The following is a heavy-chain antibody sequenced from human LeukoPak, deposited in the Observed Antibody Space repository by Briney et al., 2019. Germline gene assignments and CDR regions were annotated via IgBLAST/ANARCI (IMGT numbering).Heavy chain of an antibody. V-gene: IGHV1-3*01. Sequence: ASVNVSCTASGYTFTSYAMHWVRQAPGQRLEWMGWINAGNGNTKYSRKFQGRVTMTTDTSTSTAYMELRSLRSDDTAVYYCARDIVGYYDSSGYSFDYWGQGTLVTVSS. CDR2: INAGNGNT. CDR3: ARDIVGYYDSSGYSFDY. D-gene: IGHD3-22*01. CDR1: GYTFTSYA. J-gene: IGHJ4*02.